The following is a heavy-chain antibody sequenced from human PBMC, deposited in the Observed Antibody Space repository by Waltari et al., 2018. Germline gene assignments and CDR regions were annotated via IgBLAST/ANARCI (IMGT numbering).Heavy chain of an antibody. CDR3: ARHSAYAGTGYYYGMDV. CDR2: IYFGGST. Sequence: QVQLQESGPGLVKPSQTLSLTCTVSGGSISSGDYYWSWIRQPPGKGLEWIGYIYFGGSTYYNPSLKSRVTISVDTSKNHFSLKLGSVTAADTSLYYCARHSAYAGTGYYYGMDVWGQGTTVTVSS. D-gene: IGHD6-13*01. V-gene: IGHV4-30-4*01. CDR1: GGSISSGDYY. J-gene: IGHJ6*02.